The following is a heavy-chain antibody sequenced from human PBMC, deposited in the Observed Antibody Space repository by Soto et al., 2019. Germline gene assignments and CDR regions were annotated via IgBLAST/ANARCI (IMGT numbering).Heavy chain of an antibody. V-gene: IGHV1-46*01. J-gene: IGHJ5*02. Sequence: QVQLVQSGAEVKKPGASVNVSCKASGNTFTRFYIHWVRQAPGQGLEWMGIINPRSGDTTYAEKFQGRITVTRDTSTSTVYMELTSLRYEDTAIYYCARVALSGGGWLDPWGQGILVTVSS. D-gene: IGHD1-26*01. CDR1: GNTFTRFY. CDR3: ARVALSGGGWLDP. CDR2: INPRSGDT.